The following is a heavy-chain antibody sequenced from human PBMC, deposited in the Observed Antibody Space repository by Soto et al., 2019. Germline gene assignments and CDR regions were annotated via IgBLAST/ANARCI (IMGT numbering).Heavy chain of an antibody. CDR2: ISSSSSTI. J-gene: IGHJ6*02. CDR1: GFTFSSYS. V-gene: IGHV3-48*01. Sequence: EVQLVESGGGLVRPGGSVRLSCAASGFTFSSYSMTWVRQAPGKGLEWVSSISSSSSTIYYADSVKGRFTISRDNAKNSLYLQMNSLRAEDTAVYYCARDWHYYYYYGMDVWGQGTTVTVSS. CDR3: ARDWHYYYYYGMDV.